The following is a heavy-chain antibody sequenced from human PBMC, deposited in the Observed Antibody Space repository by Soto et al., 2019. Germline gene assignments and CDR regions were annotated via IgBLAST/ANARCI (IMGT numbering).Heavy chain of an antibody. V-gene: IGHV1-58*02. CDR3: AATVDTAMAQDAFDI. Sequence: SVKVSCKASGYTFTSYYMHWVRQARGQRLEWIGWIVVGSGNTNYAQKFQERVTITRDMSTSTAYMELSSLRSEDTAVYYCAATVDTAMAQDAFDIWGQGTMVTVSS. J-gene: IGHJ3*02. CDR2: IVVGSGNT. CDR1: GYTFTSYY. D-gene: IGHD5-18*01.